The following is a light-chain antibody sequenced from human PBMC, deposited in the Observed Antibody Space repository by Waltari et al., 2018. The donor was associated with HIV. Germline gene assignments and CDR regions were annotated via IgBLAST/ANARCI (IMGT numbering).Light chain of an antibody. CDR3: QQYHNWPMYT. V-gene: IGKV3D-15*01. J-gene: IGKJ2*01. Sequence: EIVMTQSPATLSVSPGKRATLFCRASQTIASNLAWYQQKPGQGPILLIYGASTRATGVPARFSGSGSGTEFTLSISSLQPEDFAVYYCQQYHNWPMYTFGQGTKLEIK. CDR1: QTIASN. CDR2: GAS.